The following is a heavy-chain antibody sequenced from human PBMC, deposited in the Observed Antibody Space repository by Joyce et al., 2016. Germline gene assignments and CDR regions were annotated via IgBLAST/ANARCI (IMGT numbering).Heavy chain of an antibody. CDR2: INPNSGGT. V-gene: IGHV1-2*04. J-gene: IGHJ6*02. D-gene: IGHD5-12*01. CDR1: GYSFRGYY. CDR3: ARGSATIYRNAMDV. Sequence: QVQLVQSGAEVKKTGASVKVSCKASGYSFRGYYIHWVRQAPGQGLELMGWINPNSGGTNYAQIFQGWVTMTRDTSISTAFMELSSLRSDDTAVYYCARGSATIYRNAMDVWGQGTTVTVSS.